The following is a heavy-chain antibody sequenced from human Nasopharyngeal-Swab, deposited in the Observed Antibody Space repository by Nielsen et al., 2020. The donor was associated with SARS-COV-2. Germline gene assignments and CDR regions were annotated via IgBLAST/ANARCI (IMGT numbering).Heavy chain of an antibody. D-gene: IGHD5-12*01. V-gene: IGHV3-23*01. Sequence: GESLKISCAASGFTFSSYDMHWVRQAPGKGLEWVSTINNRGDDTHYVDSVRGRFTVSRDNSKNTLYLQMNSLRGEDTAIYYCVKDLAYDEVSWGQGTLVTVSS. CDR3: VKDLAYDEVS. CDR2: INNRGDDT. CDR1: GFTFSSYD. J-gene: IGHJ5*02.